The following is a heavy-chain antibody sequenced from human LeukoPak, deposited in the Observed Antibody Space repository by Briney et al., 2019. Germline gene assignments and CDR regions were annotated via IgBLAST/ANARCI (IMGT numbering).Heavy chain of an antibody. Sequence: PGGSLRLSCAASGFTFSSYAMSWVRQAPGKGLEWVSAISGSGGSTYYADSVKGRFTISGDNSKNTLYLQMNSLRAEDTAVYYCAKDFRKAVGTYYFDYWGQGTLVTVSS. CDR1: GFTFSSYA. D-gene: IGHD1-1*01. CDR2: ISGSGGST. V-gene: IGHV3-23*01. J-gene: IGHJ4*02. CDR3: AKDFRKAVGTYYFDY.